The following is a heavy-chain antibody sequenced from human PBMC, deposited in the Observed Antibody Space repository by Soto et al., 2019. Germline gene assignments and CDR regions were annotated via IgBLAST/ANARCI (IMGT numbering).Heavy chain of an antibody. V-gene: IGHV4-59*02. D-gene: IGHD2-21*02. Sequence: SETLSLTCTVSGGSVSSYYWSWIRQPPGKGLEWIGYIYYSGSTNYNPSLKSRVTISVDTSKNQFSLKLSSVTAADTAVYYCARGAVDSYCFCDCTPVYYGMDFWGQGTTVTVSS. J-gene: IGHJ6*02. CDR3: ARGAVDSYCFCDCTPVYYGMDF. CDR1: GGSVSSYY. CDR2: IYYSGST.